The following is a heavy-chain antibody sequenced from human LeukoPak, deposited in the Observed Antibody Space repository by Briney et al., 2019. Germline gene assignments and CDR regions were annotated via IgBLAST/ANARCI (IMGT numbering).Heavy chain of an antibody. CDR1: GGTFSSYA. CDR3: AREVIGDSSLNWFDP. Sequence: ASVKVSCKASGGTFSSYAISWVRQAPGQGLEWMGGIIPIFGTANYAQKFQGRVTITADESTSTAYMELSGLRSEDTAVYYCAREVIGDSSLNWFDPWGQGTLVTVSS. D-gene: IGHD3-22*01. CDR2: IIPIFGTA. J-gene: IGHJ5*02. V-gene: IGHV1-69*13.